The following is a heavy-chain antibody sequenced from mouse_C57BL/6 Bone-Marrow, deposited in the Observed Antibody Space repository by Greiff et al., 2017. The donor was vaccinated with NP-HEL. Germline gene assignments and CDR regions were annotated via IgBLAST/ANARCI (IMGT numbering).Heavy chain of an antibody. CDR3: TRGATTVVA. V-gene: IGHV5-9-1*02. CDR1: GFTFSSYA. J-gene: IGHJ4*01. CDR2: ISSGGDYI. Sequence: DVMLVESGEGLVKPGGSLKLSCAASGFTFSSYAMSWVRQTPEKRLEWVAYISSGGDYIYYADTVKGRFTSSRDNARNTLYLQMSSLKSEDTAMYYCTRGATTVVAWGQGTSVTVSS. D-gene: IGHD1-1*01.